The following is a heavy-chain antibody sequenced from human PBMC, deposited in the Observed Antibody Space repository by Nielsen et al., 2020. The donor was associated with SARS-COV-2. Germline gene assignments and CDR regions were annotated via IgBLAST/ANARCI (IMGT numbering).Heavy chain of an antibody. J-gene: IGHJ6*03. Sequence: WIRQSPSRGLVWLGRTYYRSKWYNDYAVSVKSRITINPDTSKNQFSLHLNSVTPEDTAVYYCARARGAYGDYYYYYTDVWGKGTTVTVSS. V-gene: IGHV6-1*01. CDR2: TYYRSKWYN. D-gene: IGHD4-17*01. CDR3: ARARGAYGDYYYYYTDV.